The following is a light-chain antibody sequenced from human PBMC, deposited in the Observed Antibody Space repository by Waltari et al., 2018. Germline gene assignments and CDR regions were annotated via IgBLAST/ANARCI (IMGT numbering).Light chain of an antibody. CDR1: RSDVGRYNI. CDR3: CSYAGSSTLV. V-gene: IGLV2-23*01. Sequence: QSALTQPASLSGSPAHSITTSCTGPRSDVGRYNILSWYKQHPGKAPKLMIYEGSKRPSGVSNRFSGSKSGNTASLTISGLQAEDEADYYCCSYAGSSTLVFGGGTKLTVL. CDR2: EGS. J-gene: IGLJ2*01.